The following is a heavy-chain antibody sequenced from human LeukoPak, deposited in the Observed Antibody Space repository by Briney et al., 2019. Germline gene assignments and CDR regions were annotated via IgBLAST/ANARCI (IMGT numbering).Heavy chain of an antibody. Sequence: ASVKVSCKASGYTFTGYYMHWVRQAPGQGREWRGWINPNSGGTNYAQKFQGRVTMPRDTSISTAYMELSRLRSHATAVYYCARDRAWDCSSTSCYGWTYYYYGMDVWGQGTTVTVSS. D-gene: IGHD2-2*01. CDR3: ARDRAWDCSSTSCYGWTYYYYGMDV. V-gene: IGHV1-2*02. CDR2: INPNSGGT. J-gene: IGHJ6*02. CDR1: GYTFTGYY.